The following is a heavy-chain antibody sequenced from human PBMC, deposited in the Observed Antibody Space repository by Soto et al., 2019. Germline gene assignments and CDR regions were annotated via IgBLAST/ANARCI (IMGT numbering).Heavy chain of an antibody. CDR1: GYPFTTYG. V-gene: IGHV1-18*01. CDR2: ISGYNDDR. Sequence: QVQLMQSGAEVKKPGASVRVSCKASGYPFTTYGISWVRQAPGQGPEWMGWISGYNDDRNYAQKLQGRVTMTTDTSTSTASMELRSLRSDDTAVYYCARASTITIFGVVIINGRETNWFDPWGQGTLVTVSS. CDR3: ARASTITIFGVVIINGRETNWFDP. D-gene: IGHD3-3*01. J-gene: IGHJ5*02.